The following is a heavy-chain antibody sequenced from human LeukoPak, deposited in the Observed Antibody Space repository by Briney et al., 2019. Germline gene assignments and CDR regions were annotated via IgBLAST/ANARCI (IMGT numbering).Heavy chain of an antibody. CDR1: GFIFSGYG. D-gene: IGHD3-10*01. J-gene: IGHJ4*02. CDR3: AGDGSGSNALDF. CDR2: ISYDGSNY. V-gene: IGHV3-30*03. Sequence: GGSLRLSCAASGFIFSGYGMHWVRQAPGKGLEWVAVISYDGSNYNYADSVKGRFTISRDNSQNTLYLQMNSLRAEDTAVYYCAGDGSGSNALDFWGQGTLVTVSS.